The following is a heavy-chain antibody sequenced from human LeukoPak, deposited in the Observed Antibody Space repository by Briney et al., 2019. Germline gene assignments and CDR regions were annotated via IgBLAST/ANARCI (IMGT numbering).Heavy chain of an antibody. Sequence: SETLSLTCTVSGGSISSYYWSWIRQPAGKGLEWIGRIYTSGSTNYNPSLKSRVTMSVDTSKNQFSLKLSSVTAADTAVYYCARGFYSSSSVAFDIWGQGTMVTVSS. CDR2: IYTSGST. J-gene: IGHJ3*02. D-gene: IGHD6-13*01. V-gene: IGHV4-4*07. CDR1: GGSISSYY. CDR3: ARGFYSSSSVAFDI.